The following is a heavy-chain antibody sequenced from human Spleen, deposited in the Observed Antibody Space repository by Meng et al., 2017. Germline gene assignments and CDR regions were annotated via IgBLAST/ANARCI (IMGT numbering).Heavy chain of an antibody. D-gene: IGHD4-11*01. CDR2: INHSGST. J-gene: IGHJ4*02. Sequence: QWRFNPWGAVLLQPSEPTSFTCIVFGGSLSYYSWSWIRQPPEKGLEWIGEINHSGSTNYNPSLESRATISVDTSQNNLSLKLSSVTAADSAVYYCARGPTTMAHDFDYWGQGTLVTVSS. CDR3: ARGPTTMAHDFDY. CDR1: GGSLSYYS. V-gene: IGHV4-34*01.